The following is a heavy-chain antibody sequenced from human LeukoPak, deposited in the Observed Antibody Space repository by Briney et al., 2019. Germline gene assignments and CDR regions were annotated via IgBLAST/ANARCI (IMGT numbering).Heavy chain of an antibody. CDR3: AKEDRRGYGDYVSNYYYGMDV. J-gene: IGHJ6*02. CDR1: GFTFSSYA. CDR2: ISGSGGST. V-gene: IGHV3-23*01. D-gene: IGHD4-17*01. Sequence: GGSLRLSCAASGFTFSSYAMSWVRQAPGKGLEWVSAISGSGGSTYYADSVKGRFTISRDNSKNTLYLQMNSLRAEDTAVYYCAKEDRRGYGDYVSNYYYGMDVWGQGTAVTVSS.